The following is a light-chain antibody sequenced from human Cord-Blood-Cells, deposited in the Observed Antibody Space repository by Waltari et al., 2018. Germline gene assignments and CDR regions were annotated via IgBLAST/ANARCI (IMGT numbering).Light chain of an antibody. CDR2: DAS. CDR1: QSISSW. J-gene: IGKJ1*01. V-gene: IGKV1-5*01. CDR3: QQYNSYWT. Sequence: DIQMTQSPSTLSASVGDRVTITCRASQSISSWLAWYQQKPGKPPKLLIYDASSLESGVPSRCSGSGSGTEFTLTSSSLQPDDFATYYCQQYNSYWTFGQGTKVEIK.